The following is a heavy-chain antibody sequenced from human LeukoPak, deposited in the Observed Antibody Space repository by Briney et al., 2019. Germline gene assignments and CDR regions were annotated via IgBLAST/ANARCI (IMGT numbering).Heavy chain of an antibody. CDR3: TTYYGVYYGMAV. D-gene: IGHD1-26*01. CDR1: GFTFSNAW. Sequence: GGSLRLSCAASGFTFSNAWMSWVRQAPGQGLEWVGRIKSKTEGGTTDYAAPVKCRFTISRNDSKNTLYLHMTSLKTEDTAVYYCTTYYGVYYGMAVWGQGTTVTVSS. CDR2: IKSKTEGGTT. J-gene: IGHJ6*02. V-gene: IGHV3-15*01.